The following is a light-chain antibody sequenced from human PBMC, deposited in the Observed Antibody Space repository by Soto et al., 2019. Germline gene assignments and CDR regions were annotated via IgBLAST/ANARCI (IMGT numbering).Light chain of an antibody. V-gene: IGKV1-9*01. CDR2: TAS. J-gene: IGKJ1*01. CDR3: QQYNSYSQT. Sequence: DIQLTQSPSFLSSSVGDRGTITCRASQGISSWLAWYQQKPGKAPKLLISTASTLQSGVPSRFSGSGFGTDFTLTISSLQPDDFATYYCQQYNSYSQTFGQGTKVDIK. CDR1: QGISSW.